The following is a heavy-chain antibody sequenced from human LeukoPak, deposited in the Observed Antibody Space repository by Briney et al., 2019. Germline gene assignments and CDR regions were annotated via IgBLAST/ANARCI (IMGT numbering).Heavy chain of an antibody. Sequence: PSETLSVTCAVSGGSISSGNWWRWVRQPPGKGLEWIREIYHSGSTNYNPSLKSRVTISVDKSKNQFSLKLSSVTAADTAVYYCASSIRYSGYEAEYWGQGTLVTASS. CDR2: IYHSGST. CDR1: GGSISSGNW. D-gene: IGHD5-12*01. V-gene: IGHV4-4*02. J-gene: IGHJ4*02. CDR3: ASSIRYSGYEAEY.